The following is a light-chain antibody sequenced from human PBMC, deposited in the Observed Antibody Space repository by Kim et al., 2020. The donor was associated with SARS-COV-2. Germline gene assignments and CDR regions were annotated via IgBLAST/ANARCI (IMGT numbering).Light chain of an antibody. J-gene: IGLJ1*01. CDR1: KLGDKY. V-gene: IGLV3-1*01. Sequence: SYELTQPPSVSVSPGQTASITCSGDKLGDKYACWYQQKPGQSPVLVIYQDSKLPSGIPERFSGSNSGNTATLTISGTQAMDEAVYYCQAWDSSTAYVFGT. CDR3: QAWDSSTAYV. CDR2: QDS.